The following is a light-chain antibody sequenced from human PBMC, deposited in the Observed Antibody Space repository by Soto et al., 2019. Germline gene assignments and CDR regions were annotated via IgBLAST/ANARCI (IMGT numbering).Light chain of an antibody. CDR3: TSYTSSSTLYV. J-gene: IGLJ1*01. Sequence: SALTQPASVSGSPGQSITISCTGTSSDVGGYNHVSWYQQHPGKAPKLMIYEVSRRPSGVSNRFSGSKSGNTASLTISGLQAEDEADYYCTSYTSSSTLYVFGSGTKLTVL. CDR1: SSDVGGYNH. V-gene: IGLV2-14*01. CDR2: EVS.